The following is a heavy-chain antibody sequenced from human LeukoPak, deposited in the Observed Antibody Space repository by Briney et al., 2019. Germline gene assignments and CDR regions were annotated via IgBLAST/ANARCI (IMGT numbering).Heavy chain of an antibody. J-gene: IGHJ4*02. CDR1: GYSFTSYW. CDR3: ASGFMVRGIYFDY. Sequence: LGESLKISCKGSGYSFTSYWIGWVRQMPGKGLEWMGIIYPGDSDTRYSPSFQGQVTISADKSINTAYPQWSSLKASDTAMYYCASGFMVRGIYFDYWGQGTLVTVSS. D-gene: IGHD3-10*01. V-gene: IGHV5-51*01. CDR2: IYPGDSDT.